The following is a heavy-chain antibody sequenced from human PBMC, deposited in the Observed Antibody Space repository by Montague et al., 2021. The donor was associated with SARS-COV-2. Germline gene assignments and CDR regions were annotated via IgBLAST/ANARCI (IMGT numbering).Heavy chain of an antibody. Sequence: PALVKPTQTLTLTCTFSGFSVSTSGLCVSWIRQPPGKALEWLALIDWDDDTYYSTSLKTRLAISKHTSKNQVVLTMTDMDPVDTSTYYCARIPEYSSGGGPDWYFDLWGRGTLVTVSS. CDR2: IDWDDDT. V-gene: IGHV2-70*01. CDR1: GFSVSTSGLC. J-gene: IGHJ2*01. D-gene: IGHD6-19*01. CDR3: ARIPEYSSGGGPDWYFDL.